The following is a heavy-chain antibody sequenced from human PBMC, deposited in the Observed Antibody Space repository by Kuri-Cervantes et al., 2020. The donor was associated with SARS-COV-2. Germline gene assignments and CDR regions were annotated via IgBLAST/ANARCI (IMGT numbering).Heavy chain of an antibody. CDR1: GFTFSSYW. CDR3: ARDTGGTMIYYYYYYGMDV. J-gene: IGHJ6*02. Sequence: GGSLRLSCAASGFTFSSYWMSWVRQAPGKGLEWVANIKQDGSEKYYVDSVKGRFTISRDNAKNSLYLQMYSLRAEDTAVYYCARDTGGTMIYYYYYYGMDVWGQGTTVTVSS. D-gene: IGHD2-8*02. CDR2: IKQDGSEK. V-gene: IGHV3-7*01.